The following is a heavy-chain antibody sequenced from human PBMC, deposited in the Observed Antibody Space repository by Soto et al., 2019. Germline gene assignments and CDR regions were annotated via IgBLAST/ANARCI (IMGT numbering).Heavy chain of an antibody. D-gene: IGHD5-18*01. J-gene: IGHJ6*02. V-gene: IGHV3-30*18. CDR3: AKGGYSYGPHEEYYYGMDV. Sequence: GGSLRLSCAASGFTFSSYGMHWVRQAPGKGLEWVAVISYDGSNKYYADSVKGRFTISRDNSKNTLYLQMNSLRAEDTAVYYCAKGGYSYGPHEEYYYGMDVWGQGTTVTVSS. CDR2: ISYDGSNK. CDR1: GFTFSSYG.